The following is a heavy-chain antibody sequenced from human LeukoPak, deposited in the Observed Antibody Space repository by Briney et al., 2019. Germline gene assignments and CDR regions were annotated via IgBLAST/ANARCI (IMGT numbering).Heavy chain of an antibody. CDR1: AFTLNNYG. CDR2: ISDSGDST. Sequence: GGSLRLSCTASAFTLNNYGMNWVRQAPGKGLEWVSAISDSGDSTYYADSMKGRFTISRDSSKNTVSLQMSSLRAEDTAIYYCVRDFSCSGGSCPLFDSWGQGTLVSVSS. J-gene: IGHJ4*02. D-gene: IGHD2-15*01. CDR3: VRDFSCSGGSCPLFDS. V-gene: IGHV3-23*01.